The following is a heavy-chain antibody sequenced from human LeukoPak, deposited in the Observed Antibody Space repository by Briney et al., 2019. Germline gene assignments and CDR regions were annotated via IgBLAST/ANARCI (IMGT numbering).Heavy chain of an antibody. Sequence: GSLRLSCAASGFTFSSYSMNWVRQAPGKGLEWVSYISSSSSTIYYADSVKGRFTISRDNAKNSLYLQMNSLRAEDTAVYYCASGGIYYGAAFDFWGQGSLVTVSA. V-gene: IGHV3-48*01. D-gene: IGHD1-26*01. CDR3: ASGGIYYGAAFDF. J-gene: IGHJ4*02. CDR2: ISSSSSTI. CDR1: GFTFSSYS.